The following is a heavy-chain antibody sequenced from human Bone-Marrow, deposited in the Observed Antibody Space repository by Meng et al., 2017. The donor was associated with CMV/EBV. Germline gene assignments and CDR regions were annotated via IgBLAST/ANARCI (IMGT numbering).Heavy chain of an antibody. CDR3: ARHPHGLAAAGT. CDR1: GYSFTSYW. CDR2: IDPSDSYT. D-gene: IGHD6-13*01. J-gene: IGHJ5*02. V-gene: IGHV5-10-1*01. Sequence: GESLKISCKGSGYSFTSYWISWVRQMPGKGLEWMGRIDPSDSYTNYSPSFQGHVTISADKSISTAYLQWSSLKASDTAMYYCARHPHGLAAAGTWGQGTLVTVSS.